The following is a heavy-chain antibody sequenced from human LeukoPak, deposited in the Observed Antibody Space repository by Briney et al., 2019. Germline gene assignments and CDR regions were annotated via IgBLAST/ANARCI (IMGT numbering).Heavy chain of an antibody. D-gene: IGHD3-10*01. Sequence: SETLSLTCTVSGGSISSYYWSWIRQPPGKGLEWIGYIYYSGSTNYNPSLKSRVTISVDTSKNQFSLKLSSVTAADTAVYYCARGITMVRGVMFDYWGQGTLVTVSS. CDR2: IYYSGST. CDR1: GGSISSYY. J-gene: IGHJ4*02. V-gene: IGHV4-59*01. CDR3: ARGITMVRGVMFDY.